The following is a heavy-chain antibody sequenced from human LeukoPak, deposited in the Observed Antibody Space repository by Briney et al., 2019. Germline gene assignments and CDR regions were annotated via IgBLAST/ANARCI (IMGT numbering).Heavy chain of an antibody. Sequence: ASVKVSCKASGYTFTSYGISWVRHAPGQGLEWMGWISAYNGNTNYAQKLQGRVTMTTDTSTSTAYMELRSLRSDDTAVYYCAKDISYPKSRDGYKNLDYWGQGTTVTVSS. CDR2: ISAYNGNT. V-gene: IGHV1-18*01. CDR3: AKDISYPKSRDGYKNLDY. CDR1: GYTFTSYG. D-gene: IGHD5-24*01. J-gene: IGHJ4*02.